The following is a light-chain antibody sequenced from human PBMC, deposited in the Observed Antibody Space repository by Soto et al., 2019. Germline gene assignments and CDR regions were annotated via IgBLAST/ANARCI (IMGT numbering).Light chain of an antibody. V-gene: IGLV2-14*01. Sequence: SALTQPASVSGSPGQSSPISCTGTSSDVGGYNYVSWYQQHPGKAPKLMIYEVTNRPSGVSNRFSGSRSGNTASLTISGLQAEDEADYYCSSYTSSSTWVFGGGTKVTVL. J-gene: IGLJ3*02. CDR3: SSYTSSSTWV. CDR1: SSDVGGYNY. CDR2: EVT.